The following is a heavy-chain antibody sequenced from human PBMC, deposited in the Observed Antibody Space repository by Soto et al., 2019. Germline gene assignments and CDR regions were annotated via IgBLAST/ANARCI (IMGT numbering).Heavy chain of an antibody. Sequence: EVQLVESGGGLVQPGRSLRLSCAASTFTFSNYLMNWVRHAPGKGLEWVANINQDGSQTSYLDSVKGRFTISIDNDKNSLYLQMNSLRVEDTAVYYCARDPDIGITSVAYDAFAMWAQGTMVTVSS. CDR3: ARDPDIGITSVAYDAFAM. J-gene: IGHJ3*02. V-gene: IGHV3-7*03. CDR1: TFTFSNYL. D-gene: IGHD2-15*01. CDR2: INQDGSQT.